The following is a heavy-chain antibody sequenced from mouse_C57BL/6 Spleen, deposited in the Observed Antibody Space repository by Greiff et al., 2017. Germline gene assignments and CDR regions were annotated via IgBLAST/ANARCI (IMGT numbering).Heavy chain of an antibody. CDR2: IDPSDSYT. CDR1: GYTFTSYW. J-gene: IGHJ2*01. V-gene: IGHV1-69*01. D-gene: IGHD1-1*01. Sequence: VQLQQSGAELVMPGASVKLSCKASGYTFTSYWMHWVKQRPGQGLEWIGEIDPSDSYTNYNQKFKGKSTLTVDKSSSTAYMQLSSLTSEDSAVYYCARRRGSSHFDYWGQGTTRTVSS. CDR3: ARRRGSSHFDY.